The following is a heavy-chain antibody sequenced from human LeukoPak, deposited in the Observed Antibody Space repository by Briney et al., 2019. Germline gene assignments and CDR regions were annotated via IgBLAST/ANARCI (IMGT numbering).Heavy chain of an antibody. CDR3: AKGLTMIVVVTLFDY. CDR1: GFTFSSYA. D-gene: IGHD3-22*01. CDR2: ISGIGGST. V-gene: IGHV3-23*01. Sequence: RAGGSLRLSCAASGFTFSSYAMSWVRQAPGKGLEWVSAISGIGGSTYYADSVKGRFTISRDNSTNTLYLQMNSLRAEDTAVYYCAKGLTMIVVVTLFDYWSQGTLVTVSS. J-gene: IGHJ4*02.